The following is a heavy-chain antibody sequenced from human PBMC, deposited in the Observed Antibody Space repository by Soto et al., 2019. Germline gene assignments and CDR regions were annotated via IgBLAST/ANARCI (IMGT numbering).Heavy chain of an antibody. Sequence: QVQLQESGPGLVKPSETLSLTCTVSGDSISSSYWNWIRQAPGKGLEWIGFIDDTGSTNYNPSLTSRAPLSVDPSNNQYSLKLSSVTAADTAVYYCARGVLEWLLRDSYYYYMDVWGKGTTVTVSS. D-gene: IGHD3-3*01. J-gene: IGHJ6*03. CDR2: IDDTGST. CDR3: ARGVLEWLLRDSYYYYMDV. V-gene: IGHV4-59*01. CDR1: GDSISSSY.